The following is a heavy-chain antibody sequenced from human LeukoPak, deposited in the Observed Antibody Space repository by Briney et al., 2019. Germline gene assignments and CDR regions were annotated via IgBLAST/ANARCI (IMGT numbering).Heavy chain of an antibody. J-gene: IGHJ4*02. Sequence: SGGSLRLSCAASKFSFSSYAMTWVREAPGKGLEWVSSISASGRNTYYADSVKGRFTISRDNSKNMLYLQMSSLGVDDTAVCYCAKGSAGGYYESSGYYSDFWGQGTLLTVSS. D-gene: IGHD3-22*01. CDR3: AKGSAGGYYESSGYYSDF. CDR1: KFSFSSYA. V-gene: IGHV3-23*01. CDR2: ISASGRNT.